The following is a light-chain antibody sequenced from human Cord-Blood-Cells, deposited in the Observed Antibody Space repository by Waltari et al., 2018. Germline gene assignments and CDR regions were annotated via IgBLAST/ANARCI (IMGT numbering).Light chain of an antibody. V-gene: IGLV1-47*01. CDR3: AAWDDSLSGRV. CDR1: SPTTGSTY. CDR2: RNN. J-gene: IGLJ3*02. Sequence: QSLLPQQPPTSGTPGQRVNIACSVSSPTTGSTYVTWYQQLPGTAPKLLIYRNNQRPSGVPDRFSGSKSGTSASLASSGLRSEDEADYYCAAWDDSLSGRVFGGGTKLTVL.